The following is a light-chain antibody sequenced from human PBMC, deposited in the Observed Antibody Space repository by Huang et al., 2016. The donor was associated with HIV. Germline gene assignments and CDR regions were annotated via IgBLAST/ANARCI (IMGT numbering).Light chain of an antibody. Sequence: EIVMTQSPATLSVSPGERATLSCRASQRVSINLAWYQHKPGQAPRVLIYAASTRATGIPVRFRGSGSGTEFTLTISSLQSEDFAVYYCQQYDTLYTFGQGTKLEI. J-gene: IGKJ2*01. CDR1: QRVSIN. V-gene: IGKV3-15*01. CDR2: AAS. CDR3: QQYDTLYT.